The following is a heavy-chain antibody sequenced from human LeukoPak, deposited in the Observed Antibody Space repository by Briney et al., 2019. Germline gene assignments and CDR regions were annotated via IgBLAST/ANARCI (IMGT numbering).Heavy chain of an antibody. V-gene: IGHV3-21*06. J-gene: IGHJ4*02. CDR1: GFTFSTYT. CDR2: ISGSSAYI. CDR3: ARGGCSGAGNCCLFDY. D-gene: IGHD5-12*01. Sequence: GGPLSPSFAASGFTFSTYTLTGVAQAPGKGLGWVPSISGSSAYIYYADSVKGRFTISRDNAKNSLYVQMNSLSAEDTAVYYCARGGCSGAGNCCLFDYWGQGTLLTVSS.